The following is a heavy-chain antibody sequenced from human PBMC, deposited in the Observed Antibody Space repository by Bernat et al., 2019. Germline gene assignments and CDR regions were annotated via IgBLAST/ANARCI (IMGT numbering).Heavy chain of an antibody. CDR2: ISSSSSSI. CDR3: AVGRTETDSSSWYVFDY. J-gene: IGHJ4*02. Sequence: EVQLVESGGGLVKPGGSLRLSCAASGFTFSSYSMNWVRQAPGKGLEWVSSISSSSSSIYYADSVKGRFTISRDNAKNSLYLQMNSLRAEDTAVYYCAVGRTETDSSSWYVFDYWGQGTLVTVSS. V-gene: IGHV3-21*01. CDR1: GFTFSSYS. D-gene: IGHD6-13*01.